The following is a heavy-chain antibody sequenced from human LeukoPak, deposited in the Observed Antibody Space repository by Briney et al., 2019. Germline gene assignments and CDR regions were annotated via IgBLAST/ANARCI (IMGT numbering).Heavy chain of an antibody. CDR3: AKAGTVGTTRDIVY. D-gene: IGHD1-26*01. CDR2: INTNTGNP. Sequence: ASVKVSCKASGYSFTSYGMNWVRQAPGQGLEWMGWINTNTGNPTYAQGFTGRFVFSLDTSVSTTYLQINNLEAEDTAVYYCAKAGTVGTTRDIVYWGQGTLVTVSS. CDR1: GYSFTSYG. J-gene: IGHJ4*02. V-gene: IGHV7-4-1*02.